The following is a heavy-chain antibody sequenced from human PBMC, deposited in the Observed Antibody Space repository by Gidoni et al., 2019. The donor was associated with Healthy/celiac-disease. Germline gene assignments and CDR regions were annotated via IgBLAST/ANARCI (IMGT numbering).Heavy chain of an antibody. CDR1: GGSISSSSYY. D-gene: IGHD1-20*01. CDR3: ARRITGTPFDY. Sequence: QLQLQESGPGLVKPSETLSLTCPVSGGSISSSSYYWGWIRQPPGKGLAWIGSIYYSGSTYYNPSLKSRVTISVDTSKNQFSLKLSSVTAADTAVYYCARRITGTPFDYWGQGTLVTVSS. CDR2: IYYSGST. V-gene: IGHV4-39*01. J-gene: IGHJ4*02.